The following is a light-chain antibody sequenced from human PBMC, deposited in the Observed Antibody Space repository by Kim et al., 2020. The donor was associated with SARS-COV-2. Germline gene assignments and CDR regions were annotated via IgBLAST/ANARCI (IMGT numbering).Light chain of an antibody. Sequence: QLVLTQSPSASASLGASVKLTCTLSSGHSSYAIAWHQQQPEKGPRYLMKLNSDGSHSKGDGIPDRFSGSSSGAERYLTISSLQSEDEADYYCQTWGTGHWVFGGGTQLNVL. CDR1: SGHSSYA. V-gene: IGLV4-69*01. CDR3: QTWGTGHWV. CDR2: LNSDGSH. J-gene: IGLJ3*02.